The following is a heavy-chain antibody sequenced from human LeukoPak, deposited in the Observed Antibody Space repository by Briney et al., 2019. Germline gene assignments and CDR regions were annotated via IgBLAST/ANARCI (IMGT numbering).Heavy chain of an antibody. D-gene: IGHD3-9*01. J-gene: IGHJ5*02. Sequence: WASVTASCKASGGTFISYAISWVRQAPGQGLEWMGGIIPIFGTANYAQKFQGRVTITADESTSTAYMELSSLRSEDTAVYYCARTYDILPSWFDPWGQGTLVTVSS. CDR1: GGTFISYA. CDR3: ARTYDILPSWFDP. CDR2: IIPIFGTA. V-gene: IGHV1-69*13.